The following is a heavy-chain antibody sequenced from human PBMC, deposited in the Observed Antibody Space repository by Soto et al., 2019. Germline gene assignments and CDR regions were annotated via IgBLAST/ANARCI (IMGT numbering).Heavy chain of an antibody. CDR2: IYYSGST. D-gene: IGHD6-19*01. V-gene: IGHV4-39*01. J-gene: IGHJ4*02. Sequence: PSETLSITCTVCGDSVSSSSYYWGWIRQPPGKGLEWIGSIYYSGSTYYNPSLKSRVTISVDTSKNQFSLKLSSVTAADTAVYYCASPPLVNGVAGTGLPFDYWGQGTLVTVSS. CDR1: GDSVSSSSYY. CDR3: ASPPLVNGVAGTGLPFDY.